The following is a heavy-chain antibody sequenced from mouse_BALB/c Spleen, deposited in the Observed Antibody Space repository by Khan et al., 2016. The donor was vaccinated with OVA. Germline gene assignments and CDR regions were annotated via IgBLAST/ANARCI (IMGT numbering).Heavy chain of an antibody. J-gene: IGHJ4*01. CDR1: GFSLTNYG. CDR3: ARQPYYHYDIMDY. D-gene: IGHD2-10*01. V-gene: IGHV2-6-1*01. CDR2: IWSDGST. Sequence: VELVESGPGLVAPSQSLSITCTISGFSLTNYGIHWVRQPPGKGLEWLVVIWSDGSTTYNSALKSRLTSSKDNSKSQSFLKMNSLPTDDTAVYFCARQPYYHYDIMDYWGQGTSVTVSS.